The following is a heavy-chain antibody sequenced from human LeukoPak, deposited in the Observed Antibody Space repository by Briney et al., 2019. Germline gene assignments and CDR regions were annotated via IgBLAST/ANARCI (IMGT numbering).Heavy chain of an antibody. CDR3: AGGSTMIRGAADY. CDR2: IYYSGSP. V-gene: IGHV4-59*01. D-gene: IGHD3-10*01. Sequence: SETLSLTCTVSGGSISSYYWSWIRQPPGKGLEWIGYIYYSGSPNYNPSLKSRVTISVDTSKNQFSLKLSSVTAADTAVYFCAGGSTMIRGAADYWGQGTLVTVSS. J-gene: IGHJ4*02. CDR1: GGSISSYY.